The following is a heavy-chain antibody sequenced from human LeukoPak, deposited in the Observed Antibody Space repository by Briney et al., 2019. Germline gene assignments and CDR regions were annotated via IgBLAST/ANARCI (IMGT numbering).Heavy chain of an antibody. CDR2: IIPIFGTA. V-gene: IGHV1-69*05. D-gene: IGHD5-18*01. Sequence: SVKVSCKASGGTFSSYATSWVRQAPGQGLEWMGRIIPIFGTANYAQKFQGRVTITTDESTSTAYMELSSLRSEDTAVYYCARGDTAGAFDIWGQGTMVTVSS. CDR3: ARGDTAGAFDI. CDR1: GGTFSSYA. J-gene: IGHJ3*02.